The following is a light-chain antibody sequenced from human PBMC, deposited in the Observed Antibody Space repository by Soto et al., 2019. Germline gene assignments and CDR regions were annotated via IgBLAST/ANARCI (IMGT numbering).Light chain of an antibody. CDR2: AAS. J-gene: IGKJ2*02. V-gene: IGKV1-9*01. CDR3: QQPDSYPCT. CDR1: QGFSNS. Sequence: DIQLTQSPSFLSASVGDRVTITCRASQGFSNSLAWYQQKPGKAPKLLIYAASTLQSGVPSRFSGSGSGTEFTRTISSLQPEDFATYYCQQPDSYPCTFGQGTKLEIK.